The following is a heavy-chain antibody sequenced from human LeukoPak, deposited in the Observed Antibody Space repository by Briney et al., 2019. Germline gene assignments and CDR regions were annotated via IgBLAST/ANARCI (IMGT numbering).Heavy chain of an antibody. CDR2: IYYSGST. CDR1: GGSISRSNFY. CDR3: ARGIYGSGSYSYFDY. D-gene: IGHD3-10*01. J-gene: IGHJ4*02. Sequence: SETLSLTCTVSGGSISRSNFYWGWIRQPPGKGLEWIVTIYYSGSTYYNLSLKSRVTISVDTSKNQFSLKLSSVTAADTAVYYCARGIYGSGSYSYFDYWGQGTLVTVSS. V-gene: IGHV4-39*07.